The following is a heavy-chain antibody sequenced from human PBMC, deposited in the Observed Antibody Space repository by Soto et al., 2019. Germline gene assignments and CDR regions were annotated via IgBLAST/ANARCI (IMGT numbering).Heavy chain of an antibody. CDR2: ISVHNGNT. Sequence: QVHLVQSGVEVKKPGASVKVSCKASGYNFINYGITWVRQAPGQGLEWMGWISVHNGNTNYAQKLQGRVTMTTDTATSTAYMELRSLRSDDTAGYYCVRDLDGSGSYYTDYWGPGTLVTVSS. D-gene: IGHD3-10*01. CDR3: VRDLDGSGSYYTDY. J-gene: IGHJ4*02. V-gene: IGHV1-18*01. CDR1: GYNFINYG.